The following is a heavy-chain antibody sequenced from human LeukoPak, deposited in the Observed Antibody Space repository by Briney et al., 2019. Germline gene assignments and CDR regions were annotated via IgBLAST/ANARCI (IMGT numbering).Heavy chain of an antibody. Sequence: ASVKVSCKASSYIFTSYGISWVRQAPGQGPEWMGWISTYNGNTNYAQKLQDRVTMTTDTSTTTAYMELRSLRSDDTAVYYCARGNGDYGEWGQGTLVTVSS. D-gene: IGHD4-17*01. CDR3: ARGNGDYGE. CDR1: SYIFTSYG. CDR2: ISTYNGNT. V-gene: IGHV1-18*04. J-gene: IGHJ4*02.